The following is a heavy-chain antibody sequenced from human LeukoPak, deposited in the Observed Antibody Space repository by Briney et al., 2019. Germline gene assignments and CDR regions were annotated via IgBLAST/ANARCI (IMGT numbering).Heavy chain of an antibody. J-gene: IGHJ3*02. CDR3: ARDSRDAFDI. V-gene: IGHV3-21*01. CDR1: GFAFSSDS. CDR2: ISSSSSYI. Sequence: GGSLRLSCAASGFAFSSDSMNWVRQAPGKGLEWVSSISSSSSYIYYAGSVKGRFTISRDNAKNSLYLQMNSLRAEDTAVYYCARDSRDAFDIWGQGTMVTVSS.